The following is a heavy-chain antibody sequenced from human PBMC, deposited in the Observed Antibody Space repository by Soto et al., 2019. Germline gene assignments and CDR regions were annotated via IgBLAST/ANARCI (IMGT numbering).Heavy chain of an antibody. V-gene: IGHV1-2*04. J-gene: IGHJ6*03. Sequence: QVHLVQSGAEVTQPGASVKVSCTTSGYTFSGYSLHWVRQAPGQGLEWMGWINPKNGGTNRAQKFQGWVTMTRDASGSTVYMELSRLKSNDTAVYYCARSAGGYLDVWGNGTTVTVSS. D-gene: IGHD3-16*01. CDR1: GYTFSGYS. CDR3: ARSAGGYLDV. CDR2: INPKNGGT.